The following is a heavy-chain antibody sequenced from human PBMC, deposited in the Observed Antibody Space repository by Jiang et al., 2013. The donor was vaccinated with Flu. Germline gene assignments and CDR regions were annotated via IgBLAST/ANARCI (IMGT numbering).Heavy chain of an antibody. CDR2: ISYDGSNK. D-gene: IGHD3-3*01. CDR1: GFTFSSYA. CDR3: ATVPSEFTIFGVVPSPDY. J-gene: IGHJ4*02. V-gene: IGHV3-30-3*01. Sequence: QLLESGGGVVRPGRSLRLSCAASGFTFSSYAMHWVRQAPGKGLEWVAVISYDGSNKYYADSVKGRFTISRDNSKNTLYLQMNSLRAEDTAVYYCATVPSEFTIFGVVPSPDYWGQGTLVTVSS.